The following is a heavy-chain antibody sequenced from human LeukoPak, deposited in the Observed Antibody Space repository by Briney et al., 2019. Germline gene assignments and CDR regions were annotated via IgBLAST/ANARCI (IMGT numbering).Heavy chain of an antibody. CDR2: INHSGST. V-gene: IGHV4-34*01. CDR1: GESFSDYY. Sequence: SETLSLTCAVYGESFSDYYWSWIRQPPGKGLEWIGEINHSGSTNYNPSLKSRVTISVDTSKNQFSLKLSSVTAADTAVYYCARGEVPTYYFDYWGQGTLVTVSS. CDR3: ARGEVPTYYFDY. J-gene: IGHJ4*02.